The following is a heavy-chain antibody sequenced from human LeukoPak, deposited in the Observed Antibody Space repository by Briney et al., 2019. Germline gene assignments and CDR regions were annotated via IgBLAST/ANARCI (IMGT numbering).Heavy chain of an antibody. V-gene: IGHV4-59*01. D-gene: IGHD1-26*01. Sequence: SETLSLTCTVSGGSISSYYWSWIRQPPGKGLEWIGYIYYSGSTNYNPSLKSRVTISVDTSKNQFSLKLSSVTAADTAVYYCARDGGGSYFFDYWGQGTLVTVSS. CDR2: IYYSGST. CDR3: ARDGGGSYFFDY. CDR1: GGSISSYY. J-gene: IGHJ4*02.